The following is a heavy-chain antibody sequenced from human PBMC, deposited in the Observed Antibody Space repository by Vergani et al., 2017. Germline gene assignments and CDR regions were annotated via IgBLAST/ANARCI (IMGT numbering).Heavy chain of an antibody. D-gene: IGHD1-1*01. CDR1: GFRFSDYG. Sequence: VQLVESGGGLVQPGGSLRLPCAVSGFRFSDYGMHWVRQAPGGGLEWVALISYDGDTTYYEDSVKGRFTISRDNSKNTLFLQMHSLRVEDTALYYCAKLRLNKTTPGRGDFWGQGSLVNVSS. CDR2: ISYDGDTT. CDR3: AKLRLNKTTPGRGDF. V-gene: IGHV3-30*18. J-gene: IGHJ4*02.